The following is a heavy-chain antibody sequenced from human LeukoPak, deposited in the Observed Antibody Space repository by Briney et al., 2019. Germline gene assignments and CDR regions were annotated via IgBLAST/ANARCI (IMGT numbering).Heavy chain of an antibody. J-gene: IGHJ5*02. CDR2: ISAYNGST. D-gene: IGHD6-19*01. Sequence: GASVKVSCKASRYTFTSYGISWVRQAPGQGLEWMGWISAYNGSTNYAQKLQGRVTMTTDTSTSTAYMELRSLRSDDTAVYYCARVMARYSSGWYWFDPWGQGTLVTVSS. CDR1: RYTFTSYG. V-gene: IGHV1-18*01. CDR3: ARVMARYSSGWYWFDP.